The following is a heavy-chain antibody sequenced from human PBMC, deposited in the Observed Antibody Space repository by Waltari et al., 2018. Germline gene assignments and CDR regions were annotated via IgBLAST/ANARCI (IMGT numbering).Heavy chain of an antibody. CDR2: MNPNSGNT. CDR1: GYTFTSYD. V-gene: IGHV1-8*01. Sequence: QVQLVQSGAEVKKPGASVKVSCTASGYTFTSYDINWVRQATGQGLEWMGWMNPNSGNTGYAQKFQGRVTMTRNTSISTAYMELSSLRSEDTAVYYCARRYPQGYYYYYGMDVWGQGTTVTVSS. D-gene: IGHD1-1*01. J-gene: IGHJ6*02. CDR3: ARRYPQGYYYYYGMDV.